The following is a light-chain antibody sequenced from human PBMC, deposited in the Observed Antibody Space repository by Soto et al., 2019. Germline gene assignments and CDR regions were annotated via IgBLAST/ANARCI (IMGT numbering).Light chain of an antibody. CDR2: GAS. Sequence: EIVLTQSPGTLYFSPGERATLSCRASHIVSSSYLAWYQQKPGQAPRRLIYGASSSTTCIPDRFSGSGSWTDFTLTISRLEPEDFALFYCQHCDNSGLTFGGGTPVEIK. CDR3: QHCDNSGLT. J-gene: IGKJ4*01. CDR1: HIVSSSY. V-gene: IGKV3-20*01.